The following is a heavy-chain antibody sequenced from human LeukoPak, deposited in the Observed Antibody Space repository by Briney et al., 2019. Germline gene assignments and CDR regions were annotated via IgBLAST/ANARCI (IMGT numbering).Heavy chain of an antibody. CDR3: AREDSSMVLSLDY. CDR1: AFTFSRDD. D-gene: IGHD5-18*01. CDR2: ISGNGAGT. V-gene: IGHV3-23*01. J-gene: IGHJ4*02. Sequence: GGSLRLSCAASAFTFSRDDMAWVRQPPGKRPEWISSISGNGAGTHYIDSVRGRFIISRDNSKNTVYLQMNSLRAEDAAIYYCAREDSSMVLSLDYWGQGTLVTVSS.